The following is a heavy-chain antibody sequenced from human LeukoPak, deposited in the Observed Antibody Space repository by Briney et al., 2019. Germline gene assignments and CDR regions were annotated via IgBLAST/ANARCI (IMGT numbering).Heavy chain of an antibody. J-gene: IGHJ6*03. D-gene: IGHD3-3*02. V-gene: IGHV4-4*07. Sequence: SETLSLTCTVSGDSISDDYYTWMRQPAGKGLEWIGLIHSGGTTNYNPPLMSRVTLSIDKSKKHISLRLTSVTAADTALYYCARDNGSGYTKGYEHYYYYLDVWGKGTTVTVSS. CDR1: GDSISDDY. CDR3: ARDNGSGYTKGYEHYYYYLDV. CDR2: IHSGGTT.